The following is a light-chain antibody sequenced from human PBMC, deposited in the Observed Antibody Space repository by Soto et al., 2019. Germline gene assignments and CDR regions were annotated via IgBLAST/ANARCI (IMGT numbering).Light chain of an antibody. CDR1: QSVTNSY. V-gene: IGKV3-20*01. CDR3: QQYGSAPYT. CDR2: GAS. J-gene: IGKJ2*01. Sequence: EIVLTQSPGTLSLSPGARATLSCRASQSVTNSYLAWYQQKPGQAPRLLIYGASSRATGIPDRFSGSVSGTDFTLTISRLEPEDFAVYYCQQYGSAPYTFGQGTKLEIK.